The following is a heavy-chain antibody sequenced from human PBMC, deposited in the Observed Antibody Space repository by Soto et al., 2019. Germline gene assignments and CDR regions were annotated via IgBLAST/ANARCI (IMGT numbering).Heavy chain of an antibody. Sequence: SGPTLVNPPQTLTLTCTFSGFSLSTSGMCVSWIRQPPGKALEWLALIDWDDDKYYCTSLKTRLTISKDTSKNQVVLRMTNMDPVDTATYYCARARFNSGNYYGFDCWGQGTLVTVSS. V-gene: IGHV2-70*01. CDR1: GFSLSTSGMC. D-gene: IGHD1-26*01. CDR3: ARARFNSGNYYGFDC. CDR2: IDWDDDK. J-gene: IGHJ4*02.